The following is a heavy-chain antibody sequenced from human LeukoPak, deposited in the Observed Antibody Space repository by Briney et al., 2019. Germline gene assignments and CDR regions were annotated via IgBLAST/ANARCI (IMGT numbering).Heavy chain of an antibody. CDR2: ISGSGGST. CDR1: GFTFSSYA. Sequence: PGGSLRLSCAASGFTFSSYAMSWVRQAPGKGLEWVSAISGSGGSTYYADSVKGRFTIPRDNSKNTLYLQMNSLRAEDTAVYYCAKSHRVVTPVAWFDPWGQGTLVTVSS. D-gene: IGHD4-23*01. CDR3: AKSHRVVTPVAWFDP. V-gene: IGHV3-23*01. J-gene: IGHJ5*02.